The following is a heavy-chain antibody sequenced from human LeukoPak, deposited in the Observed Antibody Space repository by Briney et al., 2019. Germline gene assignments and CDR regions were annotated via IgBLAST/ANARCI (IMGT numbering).Heavy chain of an antibody. D-gene: IGHD6-13*01. V-gene: IGHV3-30*18. J-gene: IGHJ4*02. CDR1: GFTFSIYG. Sequence: GGSLRLSCAASGFTFSIYGMHWVRQAPGKGLEWVAAIIYDGSNKYCADSVKGRFTIPRDNSKNTLDLQMSSLRAEDTAVYYCAKDPSYTAAGIDYWGQGTLVTVSS. CDR3: AKDPSYTAAGIDY. CDR2: IIYDGSNK.